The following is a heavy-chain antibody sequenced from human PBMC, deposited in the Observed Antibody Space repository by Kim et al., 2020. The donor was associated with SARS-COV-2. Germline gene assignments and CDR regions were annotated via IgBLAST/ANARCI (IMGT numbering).Heavy chain of an antibody. CDR1: GYTFTSYG. D-gene: IGHD6-19*01. CDR3: ARELGIAVAGDYYYYGMDV. V-gene: IGHV1-18*01. Sequence: ASVKVSCKASGYTFTSYGISWVRQAPGQGLEWMGWISAYNGNTNYAQKLQGRVTMTTDTSTSTAYMELRSLRSDDTAVYYCARELGIAVAGDYYYYGMDVWGQGTTVTVSS. J-gene: IGHJ6*02. CDR2: ISAYNGNT.